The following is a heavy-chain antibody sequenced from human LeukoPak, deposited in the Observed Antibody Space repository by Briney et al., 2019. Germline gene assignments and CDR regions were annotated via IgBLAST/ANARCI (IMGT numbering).Heavy chain of an antibody. J-gene: IGHJ4*02. V-gene: IGHV1-69*13. D-gene: IGHD3-22*01. CDR3: ARIGDSRGPPFDY. Sequence: GASVKVSCKASGGTFSSYAISWVRQAPGQGLEWMGGIIPIFGTANYAQKFQGRVTITADESTSTAYMELSSLRSEDTAVYYCARIGDSRGPPFDYWGQGTLVTVSS. CDR2: IIPIFGTA. CDR1: GGTFSSYA.